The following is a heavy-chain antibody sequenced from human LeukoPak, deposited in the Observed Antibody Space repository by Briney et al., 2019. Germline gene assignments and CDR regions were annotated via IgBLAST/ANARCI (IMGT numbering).Heavy chain of an antibody. Sequence: GASVKVSCKASGYTFTSYGISWVRQAPGQGLEWMGWVSAYNGNTNYAQKLQGRVTMTTDTSTSTAYMELRRLRSDDTAVYYCARDMYYYDSSGYYYFDYWGQGTLVTVSS. J-gene: IGHJ4*02. D-gene: IGHD3-22*01. V-gene: IGHV1-18*01. CDR2: VSAYNGNT. CDR3: ARDMYYYDSSGYYYFDY. CDR1: GYTFTSYG.